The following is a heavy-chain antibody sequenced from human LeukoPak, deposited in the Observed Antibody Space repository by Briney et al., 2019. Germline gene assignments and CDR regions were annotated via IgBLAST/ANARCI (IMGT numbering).Heavy chain of an antibody. V-gene: IGHV3-20*04. CDR3: ARGRLSTVVTLNDY. J-gene: IGHJ4*02. Sequence: GGSLRLSCAASGFTSDDYGMSWVRQAPGKGLEWVSGINGNGGSTGYGDTVKGRFTISRDNAKNSMYLQMNSLRAEDTALYYCARGRLSTVVTLNDYWGQGTLVTVSS. CDR2: INGNGGST. CDR1: GFTSDDYG. D-gene: IGHD4-23*01.